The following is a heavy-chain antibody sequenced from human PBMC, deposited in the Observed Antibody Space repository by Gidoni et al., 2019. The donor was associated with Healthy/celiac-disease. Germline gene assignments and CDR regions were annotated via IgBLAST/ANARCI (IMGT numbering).Heavy chain of an antibody. J-gene: IGHJ5*02. CDR3: ARDNYYDSSGYHNWFDP. CDR2: MNPNRGNT. D-gene: IGHD3-22*01. Sequence: QVQLVQSGAEVKKPGASVKVSCKASGYTFTSYDINWVRQATGQGLEWMGWMNPNRGNTGYAQKFQGRVTMTRNTSISTAYMELSSLRSEDTAVYYCARDNYYDSSGYHNWFDPWGQGTLVTVSS. V-gene: IGHV1-8*01. CDR1: GYTFTSYD.